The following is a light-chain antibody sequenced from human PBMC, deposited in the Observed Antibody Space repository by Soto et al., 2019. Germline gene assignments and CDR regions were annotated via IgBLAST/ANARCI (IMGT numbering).Light chain of an antibody. J-gene: IGKJ5*01. CDR1: QSVSSR. Sequence: EIVMTQSPATLSVSPGERVTLSCRASQSVSSRLAWYQQKPGQAPRLLIYGASTRATGIPARFSGSGSGTEFTLTISSLQSEDFAVYYCQQYNNWPITFGQGTRLEIK. CDR2: GAS. V-gene: IGKV3-15*01. CDR3: QQYNNWPIT.